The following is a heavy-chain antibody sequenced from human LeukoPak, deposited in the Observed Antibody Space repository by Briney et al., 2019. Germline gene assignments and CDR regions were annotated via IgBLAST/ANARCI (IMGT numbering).Heavy chain of an antibody. CDR2: INSDGSST. CDR3: ARDLLDRPGAFDI. CDR1: GFTFSSHW. J-gene: IGHJ3*02. D-gene: IGHD2-2*01. V-gene: IGHV3-74*01. Sequence: GGSLRLSCAASGFTFSSHWMHWVRQAPGKGLVWVSRINSDGSSTSYADSVRGRFTISRDNSKNTLYLQMNSLRAEDTAVYYCARDLLDRPGAFDIWGQGTMVTVSS.